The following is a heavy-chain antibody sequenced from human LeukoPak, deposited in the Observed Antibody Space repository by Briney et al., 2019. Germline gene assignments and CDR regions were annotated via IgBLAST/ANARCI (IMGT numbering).Heavy chain of an antibody. J-gene: IGHJ4*02. CDR2: IYPRDGST. CDR3: ARDQEGFDY. V-gene: IGHV1-46*01. Sequence: ASVKVSCKASGYTFTSNYIHWVRKAPGQGLEWMGMIYPRDGSTSYAQKFQGRVTVTRDTSTSTVHMELSGLRSEDTAVYYCARDQEGFDYWGQGTLVTVSS. CDR1: GYTFTSNY.